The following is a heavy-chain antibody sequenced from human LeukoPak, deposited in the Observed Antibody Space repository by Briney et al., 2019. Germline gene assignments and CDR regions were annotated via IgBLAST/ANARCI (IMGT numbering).Heavy chain of an antibody. J-gene: IGHJ6*03. CDR2: INHSGST. V-gene: IGHV4-34*01. D-gene: IGHD2-15*01. CDR3: ARHAIYCSGGSCTTVDYYYMDV. Sequence: SETLSLTCGVYGGSFTGYSWSWIRQPPGRGLEWLGEINHSGSTNYNPSLKSRVTISVDTSKNQFSLKLSSVTAADTAVYYCARHAIYCSGGSCTTVDYYYMDVWGKGTTVTISS. CDR1: GGSFTGYS.